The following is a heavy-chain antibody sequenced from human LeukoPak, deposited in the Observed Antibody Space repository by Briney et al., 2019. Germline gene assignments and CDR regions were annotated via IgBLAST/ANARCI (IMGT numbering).Heavy chain of an antibody. Sequence: SETLSLACAVYGGSFSGYYWSWIRQPPGKGLEWMGEINHSGSTNYNPSLKSRVTISVDTSKNQFSLKLSSVTAADTAVYYCARPPWITMIVVVSSAFDIWGQGTMVTVSS. V-gene: IGHV4-34*01. D-gene: IGHD3-22*01. CDR1: GGSFSGYY. J-gene: IGHJ3*02. CDR3: ARPPWITMIVVVSSAFDI. CDR2: INHSGST.